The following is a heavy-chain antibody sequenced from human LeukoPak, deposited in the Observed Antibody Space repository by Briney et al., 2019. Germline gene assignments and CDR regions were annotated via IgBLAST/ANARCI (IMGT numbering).Heavy chain of an antibody. Sequence: SETLSLTCAVYGGSFSGYYWSWIRQPPGQGPEWIGEINHSGSTNYNPSLKSRVTISVDTSKNQFSLKLSSVTAADTAVYYGQLRYFDDAFDIWVQGTMVTVSS. J-gene: IGHJ3*02. V-gene: IGHV4-34*01. D-gene: IGHD3-9*01. CDR2: INHSGST. CDR3: QLRYFDDAFDI. CDR1: GGSFSGYY.